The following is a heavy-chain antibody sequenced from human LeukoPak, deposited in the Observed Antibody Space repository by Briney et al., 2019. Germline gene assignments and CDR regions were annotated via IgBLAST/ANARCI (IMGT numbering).Heavy chain of an antibody. V-gene: IGHV4-30-4*01. Sequence: SETLSLTCTVSGGSISSGDYYWSWIRQPPGKGLEWIGYIYYSGSTYYNPSLKGRVTISVDTSKNQFSLKLSSVTAADTAVYYCASQSLLVGYSYPWGQGTLVTVSS. J-gene: IGHJ5*02. D-gene: IGHD5-18*01. CDR3: ASQSLLVGYSYP. CDR1: GGSISSGDYY. CDR2: IYYSGST.